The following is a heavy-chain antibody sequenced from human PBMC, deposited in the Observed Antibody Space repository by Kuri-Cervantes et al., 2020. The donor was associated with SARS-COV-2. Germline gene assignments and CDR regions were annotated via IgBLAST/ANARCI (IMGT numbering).Heavy chain of an antibody. CDR3: ARGAAAEGLFDY. D-gene: IGHD2-15*01. Sequence: GSLRLSCAVSGGSVSDNYWSWIRQPPGRGLEWIGEVHPSGTTNYHPSLRGRVAISPDTAENRFSLKLTSVTAADTAVYYCARGAAAEGLFDYWGQGTLVTVSS. V-gene: IGHV4-34*01. CDR1: GGSVSDNY. J-gene: IGHJ4*02. CDR2: VHPSGTT.